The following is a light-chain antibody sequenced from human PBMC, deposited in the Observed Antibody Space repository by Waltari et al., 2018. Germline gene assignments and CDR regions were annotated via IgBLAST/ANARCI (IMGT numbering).Light chain of an antibody. J-gene: IGLJ2*01. CDR3: QVWDTTADLAI. Sequence: SYVLTQPPSVSVAPGQTASITCGGNNIATKRVHWYQQKPGQAPVLVVYHDRDRPSGIPERCAGSNSGNTATLTISRVEAGDEADYYCQVWDTTADLAIFGGGTKLAVL. V-gene: IGLV3-21*02. CDR1: NIATKR. CDR2: HDR.